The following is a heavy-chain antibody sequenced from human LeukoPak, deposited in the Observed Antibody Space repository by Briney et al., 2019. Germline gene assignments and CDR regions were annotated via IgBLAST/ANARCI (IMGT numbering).Heavy chain of an antibody. CDR3: ARDTGGGWNVD. CDR1: GGSVSSGSYY. CDR2: IYYSGST. J-gene: IGHJ4*02. Sequence: PSGTLSLTCTVSGGSVSSGSYYWSWIRQPPGKGLEWTGYIYYSGSTNYNPSLKSRVTISVDTSKNQFSLKLSSVTAADTAVYYCARDTGGGWNVDWGQGTLVTVSS. D-gene: IGHD1-1*01. V-gene: IGHV4-61*01.